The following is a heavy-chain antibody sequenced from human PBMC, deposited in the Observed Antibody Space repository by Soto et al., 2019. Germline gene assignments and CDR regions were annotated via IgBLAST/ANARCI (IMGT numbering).Heavy chain of an antibody. J-gene: IGHJ6*02. CDR2: ISGSGGST. CDR1: GFTFSSYA. D-gene: IGHD2-2*01. CDR3: AKDQGCSSTSCYEQGDYYYYGMDV. V-gene: IGHV3-23*01. Sequence: PGGSLRLSCAASGFTFSSYAMSWVRQAPGKGLEWVSAISGSGGSTYYADSVKGRFTISRDNSKNTLYLQMNSLRAEDTAVYYCAKDQGCSSTSCYEQGDYYYYGMDVWGQGTTVTVSS.